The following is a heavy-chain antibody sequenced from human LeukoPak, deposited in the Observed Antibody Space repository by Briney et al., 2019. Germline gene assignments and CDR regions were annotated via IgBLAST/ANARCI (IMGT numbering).Heavy chain of an antibody. V-gene: IGHV1-46*01. CDR2: INPSGGST. J-gene: IGHJ3*02. CDR1: GYTFTSYY. Sequence: ASVKVSCKASGYTFTSYYMHWVRQAPGQGLEWMGIINPSGGSTSYAQKFQGRVNMTRDMSTSTVYMELTSLRSEDTAVYYCARDLRITIFGVVIPWAFDIWGQGTMVTVSS. D-gene: IGHD3-3*01. CDR3: ARDLRITIFGVVIPWAFDI.